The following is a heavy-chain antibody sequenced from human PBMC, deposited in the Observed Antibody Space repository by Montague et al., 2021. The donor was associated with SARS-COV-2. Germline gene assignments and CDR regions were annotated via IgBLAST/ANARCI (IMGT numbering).Heavy chain of an antibody. D-gene: IGHD1-26*01. CDR1: GFTFTDYT. CDR2: INGNGGDT. V-gene: IGHV3-20*04. CDR3: ARVKVGATIDY. Sequence: SLRLSCAASGFTFTDYTMNWVRQVPGKGLEWVSGINGNGGDTDYADSVKGRFTISRDNAKNSLYLQMNSLRDEDTAFYYCARVKVGATIDYWGQGTLVTVSS. J-gene: IGHJ4*02.